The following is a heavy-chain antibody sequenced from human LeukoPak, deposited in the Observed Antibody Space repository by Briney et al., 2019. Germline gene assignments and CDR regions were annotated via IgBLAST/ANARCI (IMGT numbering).Heavy chain of an antibody. V-gene: IGHV4-31*03. CDR1: GGSISSGGYY. D-gene: IGHD6-13*01. CDR2: IYYSGST. CDR3: ARDSVAAAGIVF. J-gene: IGHJ4*02. Sequence: SETLSLTCTVSGGSISSGGYYWSWIRQHPGKGLEWIGYIYYSGSTYYNPSLKSRVTISVDTSKNQFSLKLSSVTAAATAVYYCARDSVAAAGIVFWGQGTLVTVSS.